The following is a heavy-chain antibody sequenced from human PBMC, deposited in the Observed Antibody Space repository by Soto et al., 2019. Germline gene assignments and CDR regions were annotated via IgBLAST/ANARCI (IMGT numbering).Heavy chain of an antibody. CDR3: ARVLRGYSYGYYYYYYYMDV. CDR1: GGSISSSSYY. V-gene: IGHV4-39*07. CDR2: IYYSGST. Sequence: SETLSLTCTVSGGSISSSSYYWGWIRQPPGKGLEWLGSIYYSGSTYYNPSLKSRVTISVDTSKNQFSLKLSSVTAADTAVYYCARVLRGYSYGYYYYYYYMDVWGKGTTVTVSS. D-gene: IGHD5-18*01. J-gene: IGHJ6*03.